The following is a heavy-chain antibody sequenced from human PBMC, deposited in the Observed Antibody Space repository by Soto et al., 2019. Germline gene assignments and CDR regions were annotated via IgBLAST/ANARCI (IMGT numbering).Heavy chain of an antibody. CDR3: ASSPYCSGGTCYYLVY. CDR2: ISSSGGST. J-gene: IGHJ4*02. CDR1: GFTFTSSA. V-gene: IGHV3-23*01. D-gene: IGHD2-15*01. Sequence: PGGSLRLSFAASGFTFTSSAMNWVRQAPGKGLEWVSSISSSGGSTFYADSVKGRFTISRDNSKNTLYLQMNSLRVDDTAVYYCASSPYCSGGTCYYLVYWGQGT.